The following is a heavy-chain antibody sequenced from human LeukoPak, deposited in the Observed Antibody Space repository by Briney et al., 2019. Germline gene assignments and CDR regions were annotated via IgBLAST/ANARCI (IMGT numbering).Heavy chain of an antibody. D-gene: IGHD3-9*01. J-gene: IGHJ4*02. V-gene: IGHV3-9*01. CDR3: AKAVYSDILTGSWYFDY. CDR1: GFTFDDDA. CDR2: MSWNSGSI. Sequence: GGSLRLACAASGFTFDDDAMRWVRQAPGKGREWVAGMSWNSGSIGYADSVKGRFTISRDTAKTSLYLQMTSLRAEDTGLYYCAKAVYSDILTGSWYFDYWGQGTLVTVSS.